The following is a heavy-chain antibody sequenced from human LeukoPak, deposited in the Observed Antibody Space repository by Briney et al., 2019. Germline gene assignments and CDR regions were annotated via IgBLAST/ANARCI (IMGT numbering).Heavy chain of an antibody. CDR1: GFTFSSYW. CDR2: TKQDGSEK. D-gene: IGHD2-21*01. CDR3: ARAAYCGGDCYTYGMDV. J-gene: IGHJ6*02. Sequence: GGSLRLSCAASGFTFSSYWMSWVRQAPGKGLEWVANTKQDGSEKYYVDSVKGRFTISRDNAKNSLYPQMNSLRAEDTAVYYCARAAYCGGDCYTYGMDVWGQGTTVTVSS. V-gene: IGHV3-7*01.